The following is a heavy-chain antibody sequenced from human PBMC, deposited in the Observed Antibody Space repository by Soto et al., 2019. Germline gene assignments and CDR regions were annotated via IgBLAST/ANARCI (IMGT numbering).Heavy chain of an antibody. CDR1: GGTFSSYA. V-gene: IGHV1-69*13. CDR3: ARRPTYQGAFFDY. Sequence: GGAVTVSCQASGGTFSSYAFSWARQAPGQGLEWMGGIIPIFGTAKYAQKFQGRVTITADESTSTAYMELSMLRSEDLVVYYCARRPTYQGAFFDYWGQGTLVTVSS. J-gene: IGHJ4*02. D-gene: IGHD2-2*01. CDR2: IIPIFGTA.